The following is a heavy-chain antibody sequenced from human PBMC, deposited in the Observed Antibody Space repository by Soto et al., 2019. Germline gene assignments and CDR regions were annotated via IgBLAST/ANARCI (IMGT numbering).Heavy chain of an antibody. CDR3: ARERAYQLQLYGMDV. CDR2: IYYSGST. V-gene: IGHV4-30-4*01. Sequence: QVQLQESGPGLVKPSQTLSLTCTVSGGSISSGDYYWSWIRQPPGKGLEWIGYIYYSGSTYYNPSLHSRITISVDTSKNQFSLKLSSVTAADTAVYYCARERAYQLQLYGMDVWGQGTTVTGAS. D-gene: IGHD2-2*01. J-gene: IGHJ6*02. CDR1: GGSISSGDYY.